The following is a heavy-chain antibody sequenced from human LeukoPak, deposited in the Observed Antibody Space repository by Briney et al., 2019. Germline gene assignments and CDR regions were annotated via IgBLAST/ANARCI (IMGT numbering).Heavy chain of an antibody. CDR2: SYYTGNT. Sequence: SETLSLTCTVSGGSISRYYWSSIRQPPGKGLEWIGFSYYTGNTNYNPSLKSRVTISVDTSTNQFSLKLSSVTAADTAVYYCARVQYAAGSYYMDVWGEGTTVTVSS. D-gene: IGHD2-15*01. CDR3: ARVQYAAGSYYMDV. V-gene: IGHV4-59*01. CDR1: GGSISRYY. J-gene: IGHJ6*03.